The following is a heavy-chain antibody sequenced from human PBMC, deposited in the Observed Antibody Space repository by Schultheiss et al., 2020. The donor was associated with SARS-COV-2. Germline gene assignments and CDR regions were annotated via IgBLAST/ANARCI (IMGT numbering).Heavy chain of an antibody. Sequence: GGSLRLSCAASGFTFSSYAMHWVRQAPGKGLEWVAVISYDGSNKYYADSVKGRFTISRDNSKNTLYLQMNSLRAEDTAVYYCAKDPGFGVVRYYFDYWGQGTLVTVSS. J-gene: IGHJ4*02. CDR3: AKDPGFGVVRYYFDY. CDR1: GFTFSSYA. V-gene: IGHV3-30*07. CDR2: ISYDGSNK. D-gene: IGHD3-3*01.